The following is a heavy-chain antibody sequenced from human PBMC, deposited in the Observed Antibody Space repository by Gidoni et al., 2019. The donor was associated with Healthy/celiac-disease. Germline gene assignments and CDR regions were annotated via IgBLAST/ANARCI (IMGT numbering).Heavy chain of an antibody. V-gene: IGHV5-51*01. Sequence: GKGLVLRGIIYPGDSDTRYSPSFQGQVTMSADKSISTAYLQWSSLKASDTAMYYCARLGGGVVPAVGFYYYMDVWGKGTTVTVSS. J-gene: IGHJ6*03. CDR2: IYPGDSDT. CDR3: ARLGGGVVPAVGFYYYMDV. D-gene: IGHD2-2*01.